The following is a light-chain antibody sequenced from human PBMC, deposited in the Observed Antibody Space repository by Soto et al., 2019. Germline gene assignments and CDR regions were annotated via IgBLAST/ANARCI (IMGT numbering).Light chain of an antibody. V-gene: IGKV3-15*01. CDR1: QSMGSN. CDR2: GAS. J-gene: IGKJ5*01. Sequence: EIVRTQSPATMSVTQGERATLSCRSSQSMGSNVAWYQQKPGQAPRLLIYGASTRAAGIPARFSGSGSGTEFTLTISSLQSEDFAVYYCQQYNNWPPSITFGQGTRLEIK. CDR3: QQYNNWPPSIT.